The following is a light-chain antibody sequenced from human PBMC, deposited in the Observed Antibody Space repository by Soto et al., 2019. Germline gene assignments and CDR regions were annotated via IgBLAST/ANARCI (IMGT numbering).Light chain of an antibody. CDR1: SSDVGGYNY. CDR3: SSFTSSSTVL. Sequence: QSALTQPASVSGSLGQSITISCTGTSSDVGGYNYVSWYQHHPGKDPKVVIFEVTKRPSGVSSRFSGSKSSNTASLTVSGLQAEDEGDYYCSSFTSSSTVLFGGGTKLTVL. V-gene: IGLV2-14*01. J-gene: IGLJ2*01. CDR2: EVT.